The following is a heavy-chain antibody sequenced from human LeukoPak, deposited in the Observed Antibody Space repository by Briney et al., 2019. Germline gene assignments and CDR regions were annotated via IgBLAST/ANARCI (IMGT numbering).Heavy chain of an antibody. V-gene: IGHV5-51*01. D-gene: IGHD1-26*01. CDR2: IYPGDSDT. CDR3: ARRRGRYSGDAFDI. J-gene: IGHJ3*02. CDR1: GYRFTSYW. Sequence: GDSLKISCKGSGYRFTSYWIGWVRQMPGKGLEWMGSIYPGDSDTRYGPSFQGQVTISADKSMSTAYLQWSSLKASDTAMYYCARRRGRYSGDAFDIWGQGTMVTVSS.